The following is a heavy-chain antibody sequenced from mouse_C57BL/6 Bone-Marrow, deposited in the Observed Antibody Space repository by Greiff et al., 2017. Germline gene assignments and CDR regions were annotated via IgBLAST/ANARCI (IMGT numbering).Heavy chain of an antibody. CDR2: IYPGNSDT. D-gene: IGHD2-3*01. J-gene: IGHJ3*01. CDR3: TRWVYDGYYGFAY. V-gene: IGHV1-5*01. CDR1: GYTFTSYW. Sequence: EVQLQQSGTVLARPGASVKMSCKTSGYTFTSYWMHWVKQRPGQGLEWIGAIYPGNSDTSYNQKFKGKAKLTAVTSASTAYMDLSSLTNEDSAVYYCTRWVYDGYYGFAYWGQGTLVTVSA.